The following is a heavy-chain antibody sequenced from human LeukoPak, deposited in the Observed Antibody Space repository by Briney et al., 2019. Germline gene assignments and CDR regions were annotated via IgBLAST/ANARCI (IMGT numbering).Heavy chain of an antibody. Sequence: GGSLRLSCAASGFAFSSYAMTWVRQAPGKGLEWVSSITGSGAGTSYADSVKGRFTISRDDAKNSLFLQMNSLRAEDTAVYYCAKDIVAAGLFFDYWGQGILVTVSS. CDR3: AKDIVAAGLFFDY. J-gene: IGHJ4*02. CDR1: GFAFSSYA. V-gene: IGHV3-23*01. CDR2: ITGSGAGT. D-gene: IGHD6-13*01.